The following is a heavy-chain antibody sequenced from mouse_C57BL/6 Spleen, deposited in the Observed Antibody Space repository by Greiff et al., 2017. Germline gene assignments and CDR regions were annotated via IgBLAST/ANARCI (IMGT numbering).Heavy chain of an antibody. CDR1: GYSITSGYD. J-gene: IGHJ3*01. Sequence: EVQLVESGPGMVKPSQSLSLTCTVTGYSITSGYDWHWIRHFPGNKLEWMGYISYSGSTNYNPSLKSRISITHDTSKNHFFLKLNSVTTEDTATYYCARAGDYALSYWGQGTLVTVSA. V-gene: IGHV3-1*01. CDR2: ISYSGST. D-gene: IGHD2-4*01. CDR3: ARAGDYALSY.